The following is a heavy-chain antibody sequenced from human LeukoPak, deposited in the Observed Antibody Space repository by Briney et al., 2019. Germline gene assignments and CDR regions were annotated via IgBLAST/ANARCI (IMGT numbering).Heavy chain of an antibody. V-gene: IGHV3-7*01. CDR3: ARAVDVADY. D-gene: IGHD3-16*01. Sequence: GGSLRLSCVASGFTFGHHFMSWVRQAPGGGLEWVANIIPDGSIKFHADSVKGRFSISRNHAKNSVYLQMNSLRRDDTAVYYCARAVDVADYWGQGTLVGVSS. J-gene: IGHJ4*02. CDR2: IIPDGSIK. CDR1: GFTFGHHF.